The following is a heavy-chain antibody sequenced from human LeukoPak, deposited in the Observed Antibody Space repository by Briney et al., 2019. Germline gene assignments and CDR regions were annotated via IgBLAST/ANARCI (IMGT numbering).Heavy chain of an antibody. CDR2: ISAYNGNT. D-gene: IGHD3/OR15-3a*01. Sequence: GASVKVSCKASGYTFTSYGITWVRQAPGQGLEWMGWISAYNGNTDYAQKFQGRVTMTSDTSIDTAYMELSNLRSEDTAVYYCARGRKAGVGRVYYMDVWGKGTTVTVFS. CDR1: GYTFTSYG. CDR3: ARGRKAGVGRVYYMDV. J-gene: IGHJ6*03. V-gene: IGHV1-18*01.